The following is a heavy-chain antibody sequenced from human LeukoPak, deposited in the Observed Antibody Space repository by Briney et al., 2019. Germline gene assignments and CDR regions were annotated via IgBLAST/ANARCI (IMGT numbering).Heavy chain of an antibody. J-gene: IGHJ3*02. CDR1: GFTFSSYA. Sequence: GGSLRLSCAASGFTFSSYAMSWVRQAPGKGLEWVSAISGSGGSTYYADSVKDRFTISRDSYTNTLFLQMNSLRAEDTAVYYCGRYLRTPDVASDIWGQGTLVTVSS. V-gene: IGHV3-23*01. D-gene: IGHD4-23*01. CDR2: ISGSGGST. CDR3: GRYLRTPDVASDI.